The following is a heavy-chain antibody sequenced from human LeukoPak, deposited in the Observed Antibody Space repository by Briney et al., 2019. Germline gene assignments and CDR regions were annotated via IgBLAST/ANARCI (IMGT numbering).Heavy chain of an antibody. CDR1: GYTFTSYG. CDR3: ARNGVDVYYCGSGSYSPKPHPYYYGMDV. D-gene: IGHD3-10*01. CDR2: ISAYNGNT. V-gene: IGHV1-18*01. J-gene: IGHJ6*02. Sequence: GASVKVSCKASGYTFTSYGISWVRQAPGQGLEWMGWISAYNGNTNYAQKLQGRVTMTTDTSTSTAYMELRSLRSDDTAVYYCARNGVDVYYCGSGSYSPKPHPYYYGMDVWGQGTTVTVSS.